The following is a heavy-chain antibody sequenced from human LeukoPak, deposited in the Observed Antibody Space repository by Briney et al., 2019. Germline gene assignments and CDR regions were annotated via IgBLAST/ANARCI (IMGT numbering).Heavy chain of an antibody. CDR2: ISDSGTTT. D-gene: IGHD5-18*01. Sequence: GGSLRLSCAPSGFTFTSYAMSWVRQAPGRGLEWVSTISDSGTTTFYADSVKGRFTISRDGSKNSLSLQMNSLRAEDTSVYYCGKTTVGYSSGQKPAWPVDYWGQGTLVTVSS. J-gene: IGHJ4*02. CDR3: GKTTVGYSSGQKPAWPVDY. CDR1: GFTFTSYA. V-gene: IGHV3-23*01.